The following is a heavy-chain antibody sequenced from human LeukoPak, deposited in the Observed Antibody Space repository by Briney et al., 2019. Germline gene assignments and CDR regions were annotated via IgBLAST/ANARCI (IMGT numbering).Heavy chain of an antibody. Sequence: PGGSLRLSCAASGFTFSSYAMHWVRQAPGKGLEWVSYISSSGTNIFYADSVKGRFTISRDNAKNSLFLRMNSLRDEDTAVYYCARVYSGYDHFDYCGQGTLVTVSS. CDR2: ISSSGTNI. CDR3: ARVYSGYDHFDY. V-gene: IGHV3-48*02. CDR1: GFTFSSYA. J-gene: IGHJ4*02. D-gene: IGHD5-12*01.